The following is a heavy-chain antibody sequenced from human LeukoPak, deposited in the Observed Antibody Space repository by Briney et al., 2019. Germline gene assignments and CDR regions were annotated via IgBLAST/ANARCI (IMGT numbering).Heavy chain of an antibody. CDR2: IYYSRST. CDR3: ARVFGVATGWFDP. Sequence: PSETLSLTCTVSGGSISSSSYYWGWIRQPPGKGLEWIGSIYYSRSTYYNPSLKSRVTIPVDTSKNQFSLKLSSVTAADTAVYYCARVFGVATGWFDPWGQGTLVTVSS. J-gene: IGHJ5*02. V-gene: IGHV4-39*07. CDR1: GGSISSSSYY. D-gene: IGHD3-3*01.